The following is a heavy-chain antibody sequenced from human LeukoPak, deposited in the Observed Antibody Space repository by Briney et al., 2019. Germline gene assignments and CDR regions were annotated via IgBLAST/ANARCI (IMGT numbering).Heavy chain of an antibody. J-gene: IGHJ4*02. CDR1: GGSFSGYY. CDR2: INHSGST. Sequence: PSETLSLTCAVYGGSFSGYYWSWIRQPPEKGLEWIGEINHSGSTNYNPSLKSRVTISVDTSKNQFSLKLSSVTAADTAVYYCARLYSSGWYAWFDYWGQGTLVTVSS. D-gene: IGHD6-19*01. V-gene: IGHV4-34*01. CDR3: ARLYSSGWYAWFDY.